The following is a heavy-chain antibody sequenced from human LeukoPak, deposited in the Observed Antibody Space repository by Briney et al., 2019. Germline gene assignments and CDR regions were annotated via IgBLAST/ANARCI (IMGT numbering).Heavy chain of an antibody. CDR3: ARLAAMAQDFDY. CDR2: IYYSGST. J-gene: IGHJ4*02. CDR1: GGSISSYY. V-gene: IGHV4-59*08. D-gene: IGHD5-18*01. Sequence: SETLSLTCTVSGGSISSYYWSWIRQPPGKGLEWIGYIYYSGSTNYNPSLKNQVTISVDTSKNQFSLKLSSVTAADTAVYYCARLAAMAQDFDYWGQGTLVTVSS.